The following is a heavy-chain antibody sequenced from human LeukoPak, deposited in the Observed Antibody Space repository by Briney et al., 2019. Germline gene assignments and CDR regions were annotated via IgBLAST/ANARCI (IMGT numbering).Heavy chain of an antibody. CDR3: ARASEYSSSQGPIDYYYYGMDV. J-gene: IGHJ6*02. V-gene: IGHV1-69*13. CDR1: GGTFSSYA. CDR2: IIPIFGTA. D-gene: IGHD6-6*01. Sequence: GASVKVSCKASGGTFSSYAISWVRQAPGQGLEWMGGIIPIFGTANYAQKFQGRVTITADESTSTAYMELSSLRSEDTAVYYCARASEYSSSQGPIDYYYYGMDVWGQGTTVTVS.